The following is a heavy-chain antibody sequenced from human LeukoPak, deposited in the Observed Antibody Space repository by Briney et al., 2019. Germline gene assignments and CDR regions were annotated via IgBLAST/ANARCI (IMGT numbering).Heavy chain of an antibody. D-gene: IGHD6-19*01. J-gene: IGHJ4*02. Sequence: PGGSLRLSCAASGFTFSSYAMSWVRQAPGKGLEWVSAISGSGGSTYYADSVKGRFTISRDNSKNTLYLQMNSLRAEDTAAYYCAKVPINGIAVAPTDYWGQGTLVTVSS. CDR3: AKVPINGIAVAPTDY. V-gene: IGHV3-23*01. CDR2: ISGSGGST. CDR1: GFTFSSYA.